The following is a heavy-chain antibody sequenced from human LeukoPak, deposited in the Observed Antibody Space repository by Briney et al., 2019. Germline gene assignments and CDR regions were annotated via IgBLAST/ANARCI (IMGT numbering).Heavy chain of an antibody. CDR2: IYSGGST. V-gene: IGHV3-66*01. D-gene: IGHD3-16*01. J-gene: IGHJ4*02. CDR3: AGSYVSRSFDY. Sequence: GGSLRLSWAASGFTVSSNYMSWVRQAPGKGLEWVSVIYSGGSTYYADSVKGRFTISRDNSKNTLYLQMNSLRAEDTAVFYCAGSYVSRSFDYWGQGTLVTVSS. CDR1: GFTVSSNY.